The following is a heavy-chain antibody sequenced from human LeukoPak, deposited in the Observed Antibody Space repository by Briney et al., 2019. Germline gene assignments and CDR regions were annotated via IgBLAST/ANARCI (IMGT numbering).Heavy chain of an antibody. CDR2: ISSGTTYI. V-gene: IGHV3-21*01. D-gene: IGHD2-2*02. J-gene: IGHJ3*02. CDR1: GFTFSSYV. CDR3: AREGHTPDAFDI. Sequence: KSGGSLRLSCAASGFTFSSYVMNWVRQAPGKGLEWVSSISSGTTYIYYADSVKGRFTISRDNAKNSLYLQMNSLRAEDTAVYYCAREGHTPDAFDIWGQGTMVTVSS.